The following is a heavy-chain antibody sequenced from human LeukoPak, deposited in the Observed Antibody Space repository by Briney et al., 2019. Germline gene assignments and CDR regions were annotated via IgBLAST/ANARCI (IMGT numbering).Heavy chain of an antibody. CDR2: INWNGGST. V-gene: IGHV3-20*04. J-gene: IGHJ6*04. D-gene: IGHD3-10*02. CDR3: AELGITMIGGV. CDR1: GFTFTSYA. Sequence: GGSLRLSCAAYGFTFTSYAMTWVRQAPGKGLEWVSGINWNGGSTGYADSVKGRFTISRDNAKNSLYLQMNSLRAEDTALYYCAELGITMIGGVWGKGTTVTISS.